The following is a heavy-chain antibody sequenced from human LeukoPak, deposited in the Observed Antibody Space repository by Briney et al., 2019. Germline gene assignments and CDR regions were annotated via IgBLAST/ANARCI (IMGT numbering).Heavy chain of an antibody. Sequence: PGGSLRLSCAASGFTFSSYGMHWVRQAPGQGLEWMGWINPNSGGTNYAQKFQGRVTMTRDTSISTAYMELSRLRSDDTAVYYCARDFSGGSYSGNYFDYWGQGTLVTVSS. CDR2: INPNSGGT. V-gene: IGHV1-2*02. J-gene: IGHJ4*02. D-gene: IGHD1-26*01. CDR1: GFTFSSYG. CDR3: ARDFSGGSYSGNYFDY.